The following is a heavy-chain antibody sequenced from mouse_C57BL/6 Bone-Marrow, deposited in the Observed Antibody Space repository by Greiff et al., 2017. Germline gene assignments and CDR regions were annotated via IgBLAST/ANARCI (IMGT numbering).Heavy chain of an antibody. D-gene: IGHD1-1*01. Sequence: QVTLKESGPGILQPSQTLSLTCSFPGFSLSTLGMGVGWIRQPSGKGLEWLAHIWWDDAKYYNPALKSRLTISKDTSKNQVFLTIANVDTADTATYYCARIAGGTTVVPYYYAMDYWGQGTSVTVSS. J-gene: IGHJ4*01. V-gene: IGHV8-8*01. CDR3: ARIAGGTTVVPYYYAMDY. CDR2: IWWDDAK. CDR1: GFSLSTLGMG.